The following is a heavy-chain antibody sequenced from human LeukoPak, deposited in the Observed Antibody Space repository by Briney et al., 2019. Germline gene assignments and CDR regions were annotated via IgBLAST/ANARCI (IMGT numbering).Heavy chain of an antibody. J-gene: IGHJ4*02. Sequence: PGGSLRLSCAASGFTFSSYGMSWVRQAPGKGLEWVSAISGSGGSTYYADSVKGRFTISRDNSKSTLYLQMNSLRAEDTAVYYCAKALHMIVVVMVFSYWGQGTLVTVSS. CDR2: ISGSGGST. CDR3: AKALHMIVVVMVFSY. CDR1: GFTFSSYG. D-gene: IGHD3-22*01. V-gene: IGHV3-23*01.